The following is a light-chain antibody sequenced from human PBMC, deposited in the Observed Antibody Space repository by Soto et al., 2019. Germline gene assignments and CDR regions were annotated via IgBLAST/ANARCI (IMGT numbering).Light chain of an antibody. Sequence: EIVLTQSPATLSLSPGERATLSCRASQSVSSSLAWYQQKPGQAPRLLIYGASNGAAGIPARFSGTGSGTDFTLTISSLEHDDFAVYYCQQRYNWPLTFGGGTKVEIK. J-gene: IGKJ4*01. CDR2: GAS. V-gene: IGKV3-11*01. CDR1: QSVSSS. CDR3: QQRYNWPLT.